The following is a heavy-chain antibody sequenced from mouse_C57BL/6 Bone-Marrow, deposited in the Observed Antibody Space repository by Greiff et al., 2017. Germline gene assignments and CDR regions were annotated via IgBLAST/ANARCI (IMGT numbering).Heavy chain of an antibody. V-gene: IGHV1-55*01. CDR1: GYTFTSYW. CDR2: IYPGSGST. J-gene: IGHJ1*03. CDR3: ARVLYYYGSRGYFDV. Sequence: QVQLQQPGAELVKPGASVKMSCKASGYTFTSYWITWVKQRPGQGLEWIGDIYPGSGSTNYNEKFKSKATLTVDTSSSTAYMQLSSLTSGDSAVYYCARVLYYYGSRGYFDVWGTGTTVTVSS. D-gene: IGHD1-1*01.